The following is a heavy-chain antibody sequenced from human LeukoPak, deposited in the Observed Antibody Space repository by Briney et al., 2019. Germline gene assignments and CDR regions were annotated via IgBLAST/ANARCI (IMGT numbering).Heavy chain of an antibody. CDR3: AKGPHYYDSSGPLPEYFQH. D-gene: IGHD3-22*01. V-gene: IGHV3-23*01. CDR1: GFTFSSYA. Sequence: PGGSLRLSCAASGFTFSSYAMSWVRQAPGKGLEWVSAISGSGGSTYYADSVKGRFTISRDNSKNTLYLQMNSLRAEDTAVYYCAKGPHYYDSSGPLPEYFQHWGQGTLVTVSS. CDR2: ISGSGGST. J-gene: IGHJ1*01.